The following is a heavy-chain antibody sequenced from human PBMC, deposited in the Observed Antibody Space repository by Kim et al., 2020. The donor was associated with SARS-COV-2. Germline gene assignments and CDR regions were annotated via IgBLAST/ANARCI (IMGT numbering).Heavy chain of an antibody. CDR3: ASPVGGGVPHDY. J-gene: IGHJ4*02. V-gene: IGHV3-74*01. CDR2: INSDGSIT. D-gene: IGHD1-26*01. CDR1: GFSFSSYW. Sequence: GGSLRLSCAASGFSFSSYWMHWVRQAPGKGLVWVSRINSDGSITNYADSVRGRFTISRDNAKNTLYLQMNSLRVEDTAVYYCASPVGGGVPHDYWGQGT.